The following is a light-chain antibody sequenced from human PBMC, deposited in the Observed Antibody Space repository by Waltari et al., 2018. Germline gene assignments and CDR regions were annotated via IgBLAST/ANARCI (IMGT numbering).Light chain of an antibody. V-gene: IGLV3-19*01. J-gene: IGLJ2*01. CDR1: SLRSYY. CDR2: DKN. Sequence: TQDPAVSVAMGQTVRITCQGDSLRSYYVSWYQQRPGQAPILIMYDKNNRPSGVPDRFSGSSSDNTASLTITGAQAEDEGHYYCHSRDASGVGGTFGGGTKLTVL. CDR3: HSRDASGVGGT.